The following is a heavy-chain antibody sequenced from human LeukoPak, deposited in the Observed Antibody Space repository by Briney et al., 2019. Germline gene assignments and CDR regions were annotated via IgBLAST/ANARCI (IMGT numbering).Heavy chain of an antibody. Sequence: GGSLRLSCATSGFIFSDYYMDWFRQAPGKGLEWVSSISSSSSYIYYADSVKGRFTISRDNAKNSLYLQMNSLRAEDTAVYYCARVRRGYQLLAFDYWGQGTLVTVSS. J-gene: IGHJ4*02. V-gene: IGHV3-11*06. D-gene: IGHD2-2*01. CDR2: ISSSSSYI. CDR1: GFIFSDYY. CDR3: ARVRRGYQLLAFDY.